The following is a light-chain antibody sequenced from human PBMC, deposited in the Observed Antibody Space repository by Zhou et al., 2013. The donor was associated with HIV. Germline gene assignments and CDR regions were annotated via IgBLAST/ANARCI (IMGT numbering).Light chain of an antibody. CDR1: QSLLHSNGYNY. CDR3: MQGTHWPYT. Sequence: IVMTQSPLSLPVTPGEPASISCRSSQSLLHSNGYNYLDWYLQKPGQSPQLLIYLGSNRDSGVPDRFSGSGSGTDFTLKISRVEAEDVGVYYCMQGTHWPYTFGQGTKLEIK. J-gene: IGKJ2*01. V-gene: IGKV2-28*01. CDR2: LGS.